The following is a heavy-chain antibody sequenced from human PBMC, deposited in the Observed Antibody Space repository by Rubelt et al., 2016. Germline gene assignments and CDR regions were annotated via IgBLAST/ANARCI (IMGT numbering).Heavy chain of an antibody. V-gene: IGHV3-73*01. J-gene: IGHJ4*02. D-gene: IGHD4-11*01. CDR1: GFTFSGSA. CDR2: IRSKANSYAT. CDR3: TTTLTTAGDY. Sequence: EVKLVDSGGGLVQRGGSLKLSCATSGFTFSGSAMHWVRQASGKGLEWVGRIRSKANSYATVYAASVKDRFTISRDDSKNTAYLQMNSLKTEDTAVYYCTTTLTTAGDYWGQGTLVTVSS.